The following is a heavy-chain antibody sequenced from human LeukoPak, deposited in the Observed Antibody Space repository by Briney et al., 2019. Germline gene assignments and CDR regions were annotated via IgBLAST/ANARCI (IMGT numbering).Heavy chain of an antibody. V-gene: IGHV1-24*01. CDR2: FDPEDGET. D-gene: IGHD2-2*01. Sequence: ASVKVSCKASGYTLTELSMHWVRQAPGKGLEWMGGFDPEDGETIYAQKFQGRVTMTEDTSTDTAYMELSSLRSEDTAVYYCATEGCSSTSCYGGFDYWGQGTLVTVSS. CDR3: ATEGCSSTSCYGGFDY. J-gene: IGHJ4*02. CDR1: GYTLTELS.